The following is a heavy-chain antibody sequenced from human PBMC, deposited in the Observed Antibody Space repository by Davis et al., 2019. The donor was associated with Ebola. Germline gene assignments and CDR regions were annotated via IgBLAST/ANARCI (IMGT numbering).Heavy chain of an antibody. CDR2: IYPGDSDT. CDR1: GYSFTNNW. Sequence: GGSLRLSCKGSGYSFTNNWIAWVRQLPGKGLEWMGIIYPGDSDTRYSPSFQGQVTISADKSISTAYLQWSSLKASDTAMYYCAALPYYYYGMDVWGQGTTVTVSS. J-gene: IGHJ6*02. CDR3: AALPYYYYGMDV. V-gene: IGHV5-51*01.